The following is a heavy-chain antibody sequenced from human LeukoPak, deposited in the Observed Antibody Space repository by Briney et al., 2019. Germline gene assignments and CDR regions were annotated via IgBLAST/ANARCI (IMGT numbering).Heavy chain of an antibody. CDR1: GFTFSSYA. CDR2: ISYDGSNK. CDR3: ARDRASAVLDY. D-gene: IGHD3-10*01. Sequence: GRSLRLSCAASGFTFSSYAMHWVRQAPGKGLEWVAVISYDGSNKYYADSVKGRFTISRDNSKNTLYLQMNSLRAEDTAVYYCARDRASAVLDYWGQGTLVTVSS. V-gene: IGHV3-30-3*01. J-gene: IGHJ4*02.